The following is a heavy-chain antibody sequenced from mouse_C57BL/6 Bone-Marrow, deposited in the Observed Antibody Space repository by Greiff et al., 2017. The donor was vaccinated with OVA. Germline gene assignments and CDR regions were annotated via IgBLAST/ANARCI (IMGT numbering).Heavy chain of an antibody. V-gene: IGHV7-3*01. J-gene: IGHJ1*03. CDR1: GFTFTDYY. Sequence: EVQVVESGGGLVQPGGSLSLSCAASGFTFTDYYMSWVRQPPGKALEWLGFIRNKANGYTTEYSASVKGRFTISRDNSQSILYLQMNALRAEDSATYYCARQLCYWYFDVWGTGTTVTVSS. CDR3: ARQLCYWYFDV. D-gene: IGHD4-1*02. CDR2: IRNKANGYTT.